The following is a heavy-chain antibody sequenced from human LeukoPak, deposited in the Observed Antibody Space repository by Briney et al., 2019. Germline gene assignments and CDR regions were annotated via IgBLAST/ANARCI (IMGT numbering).Heavy chain of an antibody. Sequence: SGTLSLTCAVSGDSISNSNWWTWIRQPPGKGLEWIGEVYPSGSTNYSPSLKSRVTISVDKSKNQFSLTLSSVTAADTAVYYCARDTGVRPRVAHFDYWGQGTLVTVSS. D-gene: IGHD1-14*01. V-gene: IGHV4-4*02. J-gene: IGHJ4*02. CDR1: GDSISNSNW. CDR3: ARDTGVRPRVAHFDY. CDR2: VYPSGST.